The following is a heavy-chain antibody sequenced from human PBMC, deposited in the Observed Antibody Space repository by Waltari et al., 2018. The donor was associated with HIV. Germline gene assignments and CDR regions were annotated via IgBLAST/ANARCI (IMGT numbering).Heavy chain of an antibody. CDR2: IRGKPYGGTR. J-gene: IGHJ4*02. CDR1: GFNFGAYA. D-gene: IGHD2-21*02. Sequence: EVHLVESGGGLVQPGRSLRLSCKASGFNFGAYAVTWFRQAPGKGLEWVGFIRGKPYGGTREYAASVKGRFTISRDDSKNIAFLQMDSLKIEDTAVYYCARGVNLRFTGDCYSAYWGQGTLVTVSS. CDR3: ARGVNLRFTGDCYSAY. V-gene: IGHV3-49*03.